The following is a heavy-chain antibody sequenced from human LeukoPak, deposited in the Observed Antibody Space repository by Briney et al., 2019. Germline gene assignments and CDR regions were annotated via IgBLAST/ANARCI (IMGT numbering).Heavy chain of an antibody. CDR1: GFTFSSYA. J-gene: IGHJ6*02. CDR2: INSDSSSI. Sequence: GGSLRLSCAVSGFTFSSYAMSWVRQAPGKGLEWISYINSDSSSIKQADSVKGRFTISRDNAKNSLYLQMDSLRVEDTAVYYCASRMDVWGQGTTVSVSS. V-gene: IGHV3-48*01. CDR3: ASRMDV.